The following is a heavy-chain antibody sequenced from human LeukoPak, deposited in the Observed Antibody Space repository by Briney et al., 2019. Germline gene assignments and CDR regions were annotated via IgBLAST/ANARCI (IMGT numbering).Heavy chain of an antibody. Sequence: GGSLRLSCAASGFTFSSYDMNWIRQAPGKGLEWVSSISSSSNYIYYADSVKGRFTISRDNDKNSLYLQMNSLRVEDTAVYYCARVFRPSLTVFIIRGAFDIWGQGTMVTVSS. D-gene: IGHD3-3*01. J-gene: IGHJ3*02. CDR3: ARVFRPSLTVFIIRGAFDI. CDR1: GFTFSSYD. V-gene: IGHV3-21*01. CDR2: ISSSSNYI.